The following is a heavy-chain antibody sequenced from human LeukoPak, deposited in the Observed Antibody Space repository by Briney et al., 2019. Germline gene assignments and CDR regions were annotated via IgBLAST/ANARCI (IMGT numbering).Heavy chain of an antibody. J-gene: IGHJ4*02. V-gene: IGHV4-39*01. CDR2: IYFSGNT. CDR3: ARLDSGSSRKYFDY. D-gene: IGHD1-26*01. Sequence: SETLSLTCTVSGGSISSSSYYWGWIRQPPGKGLEWIGSIYFSGNTYYNPSLKSRVTISVDTSKSQFSLRLSSVTAADTAAYYCARLDSGSSRKYFDYWGQGPLVTVSS. CDR1: GGSISSSSYY.